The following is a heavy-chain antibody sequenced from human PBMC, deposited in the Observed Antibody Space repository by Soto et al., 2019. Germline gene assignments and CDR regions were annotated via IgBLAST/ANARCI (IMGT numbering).Heavy chain of an antibody. V-gene: IGHV1-18*04. CDR3: ARVSTCTNGVCYKNYYYYGMDG. Sequence: ASVKVSCKASGYTFTSYGISWVRQAPGQGLEWMGWISAYNGNTNYAQKLQGRVTMTTGTSTSTAYMELRSLRSDDTAVYYCARVSTCTNGVCYKNYYYYGMDGWGQGTTVTVSS. CDR2: ISAYNGNT. J-gene: IGHJ6*02. CDR1: GYTFTSYG. D-gene: IGHD2-8*01.